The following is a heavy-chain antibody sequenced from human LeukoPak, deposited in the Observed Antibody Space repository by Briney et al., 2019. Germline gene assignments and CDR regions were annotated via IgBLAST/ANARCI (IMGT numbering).Heavy chain of an antibody. J-gene: IGHJ4*02. D-gene: IGHD3-22*01. Sequence: GGSLRLSCAASGFTFSSYSMNWVRQAPGKGLEWVSSISSSSSYIYYADSAKGRFTISRDNAKNSLYLQMNSLRAEDTAVYYCARGGYDSSGYPSRYWGQGTLVTVSS. CDR1: GFTFSSYS. V-gene: IGHV3-21*01. CDR3: ARGGYDSSGYPSRY. CDR2: ISSSSSYI.